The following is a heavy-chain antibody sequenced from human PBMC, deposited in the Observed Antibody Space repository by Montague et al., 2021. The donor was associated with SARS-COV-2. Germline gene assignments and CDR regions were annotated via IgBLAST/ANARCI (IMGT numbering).Heavy chain of an antibody. CDR1: GGSLSGYY. CDR2: ISHSGNT. D-gene: IGHD3-3*01. J-gene: IGHJ5*02. Sequence: SETLSLTCAVYGGSLSGYYWSWIRQTPGKGLEWIGEISHSGNTNXNPSLKSRLTISVDTSKKQFSLNLSSVTTADAAVYYCARGADYDFWSGYLRYKWFGPWGLGTPVTVSS. V-gene: IGHV4-34*01. CDR3: ARGADYDFWSGYLRYKWFGP.